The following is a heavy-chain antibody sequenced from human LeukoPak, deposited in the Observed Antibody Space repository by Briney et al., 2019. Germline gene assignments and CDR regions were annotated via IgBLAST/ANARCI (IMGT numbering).Heavy chain of an antibody. V-gene: IGHV3-48*03. Sequence: GGSLRLSCAASGFTFSSYEMNWVRQAPGKGLEGVSYISSSGSTIYYADSVKGRFTISRDNAKNSLYLQMNSLRAEDTAVYYCARGKSSGWYLGYWGQGNLVTVSS. CDR2: ISSSGSTI. CDR1: GFTFSSYE. J-gene: IGHJ4*02. D-gene: IGHD6-19*01. CDR3: ARGKSSGWYLGY.